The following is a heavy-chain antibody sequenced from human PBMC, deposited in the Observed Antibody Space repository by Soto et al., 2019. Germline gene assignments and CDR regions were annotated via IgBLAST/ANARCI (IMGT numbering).Heavy chain of an antibody. D-gene: IGHD3-10*01. V-gene: IGHV4-31*03. CDR3: AREGIYSNWFDP. CDR1: GGSISSGGYY. J-gene: IGHJ5*02. Sequence: SETLSLTCTVSGGSISSGGYYWSWIRQHPGKGLEWIGYIYYSGSTYYNPSLKSRVTISVDTSKNQFSLKLSSVTAADTALYYCAREGIYSNWFDPWGQGTLVTVSS. CDR2: IYYSGST.